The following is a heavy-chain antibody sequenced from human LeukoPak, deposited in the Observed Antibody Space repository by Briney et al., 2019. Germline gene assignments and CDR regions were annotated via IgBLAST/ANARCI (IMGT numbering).Heavy chain of an antibody. CDR2: IYYSGGT. V-gene: IGHV4-39*01. CDR3: ARGRPYSGGYHLDY. D-gene: IGHD1-26*01. J-gene: IGHJ4*02. Sequence: SEALSLTCTISDDSARSDNYYGGWVRQPPGKGLEWIGNIYYSGGTYYNPSLKSRVTMSVDTSKNQFFLKLNSVTAADTAVYYCARGRPYSGGYHLDYWGQGTLVTVSA. CDR1: DDSARSDNYY.